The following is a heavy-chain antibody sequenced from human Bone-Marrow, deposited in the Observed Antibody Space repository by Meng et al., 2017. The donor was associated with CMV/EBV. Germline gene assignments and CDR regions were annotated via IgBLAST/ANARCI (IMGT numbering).Heavy chain of an antibody. CDR1: GFTFSDYY. CDR3: AREQGGSGSYYY. Sequence: GESLKISCAASGFTFSDYYMTWIRQAPGKGLEWVSYISTSGSAIYYADSVRGRFTVSRDNAKNSLYLQMNSLRAEDTALYYCAREQGGSGSYYYWGQGTLVTVSS. D-gene: IGHD3-10*01. J-gene: IGHJ4*02. V-gene: IGHV3-11*01. CDR2: ISTSGSAI.